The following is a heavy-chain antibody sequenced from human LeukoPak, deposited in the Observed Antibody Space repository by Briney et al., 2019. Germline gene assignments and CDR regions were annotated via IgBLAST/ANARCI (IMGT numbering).Heavy chain of an antibody. J-gene: IGHJ4*02. CDR2: IGAYNGST. CDR3: ARGFGGTVLWPVLGL. D-gene: IGHD6-19*01. CDR1: GYTFTTYG. V-gene: IGHV1-18*01. Sequence: GASVKVSCKASGYTFTTYGINWMRQAPGHGLEWMGWIGAYNGSTKYAEKFQGRVTMTTEAATRTAHMELRSLRSEDTAVYYCARGFGGTVLWPVLGLWGQGTLVTVSS.